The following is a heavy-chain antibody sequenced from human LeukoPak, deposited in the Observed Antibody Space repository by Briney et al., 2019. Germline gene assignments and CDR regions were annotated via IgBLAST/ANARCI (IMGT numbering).Heavy chain of an antibody. Sequence: QVQLVESGGGVVQPGRSLRLSCAASGFTFSSYAMHWVRQAPGKGLEWVAVISYDGSNKYYADSVKGRFTISRDNSKNTLYLQMNSLRAEDTAVYYCAKASEGDSHYGMDVWGQGTTVTVSS. CDR2: ISYDGSNK. CDR1: GFTFSSYA. D-gene: IGHD2-15*01. V-gene: IGHV3-30-3*01. CDR3: AKASEGDSHYGMDV. J-gene: IGHJ6*02.